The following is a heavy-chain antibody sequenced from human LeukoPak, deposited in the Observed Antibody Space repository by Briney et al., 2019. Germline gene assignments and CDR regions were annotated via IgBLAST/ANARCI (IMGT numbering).Heavy chain of an antibody. CDR2: VKEDESVK. CDR3: ARVRCCEGSGLIWFDP. Sequence: RAGGSLRPSCAASGFTFSSYWMTWVRQAPGKGLEWVANVKEDESVKNYVDSVKGRFTISRDNGKSSLYLQMNSLRAEDTAVYYCARVRCCEGSGLIWFDPWGQGTLVTVSS. J-gene: IGHJ5*02. D-gene: IGHD6-19*01. V-gene: IGHV3-7*01. CDR1: GFTFSSYW.